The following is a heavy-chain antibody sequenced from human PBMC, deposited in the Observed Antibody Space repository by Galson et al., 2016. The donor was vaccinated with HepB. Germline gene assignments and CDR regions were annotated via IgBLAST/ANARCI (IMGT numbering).Heavy chain of an antibody. J-gene: IGHJ4*02. D-gene: IGHD3-16*01. Sequence: QSGAEVKKPGESLKISCKGSGYTFTTYWIGWVRQMPGKGLEWMGIICPGDSDTRYNPSFQGQVTISADKSINTAYLQWSSLKASDSAMYYCTRTAYDYAWGSLYDWGQGTLVTVSS. CDR3: TRTAYDYAWGSLYD. CDR2: ICPGDSDT. CDR1: GYTFTTYW. V-gene: IGHV5-51*01.